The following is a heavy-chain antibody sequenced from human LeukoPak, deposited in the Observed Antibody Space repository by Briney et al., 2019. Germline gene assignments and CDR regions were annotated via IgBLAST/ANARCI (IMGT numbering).Heavy chain of an antibody. CDR3: ARRDYYDSSGYLDY. CDR2: IFPDDSDT. CDR1: GYNFTNYW. Sequence: GESLKISCKGSGYNFTNYWIGWVRQMPGKGLEWMGIIFPDDSDTRYSPSFQGQVTISADKSISTAYLQWSSLKASDTAMYYCARRDYYDSSGYLDYWGQGTLVTVSS. V-gene: IGHV5-51*01. J-gene: IGHJ4*02. D-gene: IGHD3-22*01.